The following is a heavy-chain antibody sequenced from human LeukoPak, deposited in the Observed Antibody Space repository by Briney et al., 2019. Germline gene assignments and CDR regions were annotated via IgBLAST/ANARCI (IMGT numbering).Heavy chain of an antibody. D-gene: IGHD2-2*01. CDR2: ISGSGYNT. CDR1: GFTFSSHA. CDR3: AKDYIGYDQDFDY. Sequence: GGSLRLSCAASGFTFSSHAMSWVRQAPGKGLEWVSSISGSGYNTYYANSVKGRFSISRDNSKNTLDLQMKSLSAEDTAVYYCAKDYIGYDQDFDYWGQGTLVTVSS. V-gene: IGHV3-23*01. J-gene: IGHJ4*02.